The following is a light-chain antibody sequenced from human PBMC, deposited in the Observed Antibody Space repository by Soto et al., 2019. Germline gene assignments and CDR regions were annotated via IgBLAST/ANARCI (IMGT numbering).Light chain of an antibody. CDR2: GNS. CDR1: SSNIGAGYD. CDR3: QSYDSSLSGSSV. V-gene: IGLV1-40*01. Sequence: QSVLTQPPSVSGAPGQRVTISCTGSSSNIGAGYDVHWYQQLPGTAPKLLIYGNSNRPSGVPDRFSGSKSGTSASLAITGLQAEGEADYYCQSYDSSLSGSSVFGTGTKVTVL. J-gene: IGLJ1*01.